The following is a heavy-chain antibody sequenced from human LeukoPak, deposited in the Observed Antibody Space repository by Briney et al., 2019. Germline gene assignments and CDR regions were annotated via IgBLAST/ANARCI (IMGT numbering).Heavy chain of an antibody. D-gene: IGHD2-15*01. J-gene: IGHJ4*02. CDR2: ISGSGAGT. CDR3: AKEGGWGYCSGGSCPFDY. CDR1: GFILRSYT. Sequence: GGSLRLSCAASGFILRSYTMSWVRRAPGKGLEWISAISGSGAGTDYADSVKGRFTISRDNSKSTLYLQMNNLRAEDTAVYYCAKEGGWGYCSGGSCPFDYWGQGTLVTVSS. V-gene: IGHV3-23*01.